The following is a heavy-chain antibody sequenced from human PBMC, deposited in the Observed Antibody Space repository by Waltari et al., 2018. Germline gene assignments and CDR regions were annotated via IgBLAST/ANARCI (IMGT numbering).Heavy chain of an antibody. V-gene: IGHV4-39*01. Sequence: QLQLQESGPGLVQPPETLSLTCTVSGASLSSSSYYWGWIRQPPGKGLEWIGSIYYSGSTYYNPSLKSRVTISVDTSKNQFSLKLSSVTAADTAVYYCARQFNWFDPWGQGTLVTVSS. CDR1: GASLSSSSYY. CDR3: ARQFNWFDP. J-gene: IGHJ5*02. CDR2: IYYSGST.